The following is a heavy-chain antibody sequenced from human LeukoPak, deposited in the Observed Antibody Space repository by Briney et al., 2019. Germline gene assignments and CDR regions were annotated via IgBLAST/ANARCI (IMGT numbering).Heavy chain of an antibody. CDR1: GFTFSSYS. CDR2: ISSSSSTI. V-gene: IGHV3-48*02. Sequence: PGGSLRLSCAASGFTFSSYSMNWVRQAPGKGLEWVSYISSSSSTIYYADSVKGRFTISRDNAKNSLYLQMNSLRDEDTAVYYCARDGNYDFWSGYPSRLEYWGQGTLVTVSS. CDR3: ARDGNYDFWSGYPSRLEY. D-gene: IGHD3-3*01. J-gene: IGHJ4*02.